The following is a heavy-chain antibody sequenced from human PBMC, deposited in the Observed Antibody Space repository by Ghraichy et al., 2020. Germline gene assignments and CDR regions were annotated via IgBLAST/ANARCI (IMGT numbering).Heavy chain of an antibody. CDR1: GGSFSGYY. J-gene: IGHJ4*02. V-gene: IGHV4-34*01. Sequence: SETLSLTCAVYGGSFSGYYWSWIRQPPGKGLEWIGEINHSGSTNYNPSLKSRVTISVDTSKNQFSLKLSSVTAADTAVYYCARGSYCSSTSCDFSMRVWGQGTLVTVSS. CDR3: ARGSYCSSTSCDFSMRV. CDR2: INHSGST. D-gene: IGHD2-2*01.